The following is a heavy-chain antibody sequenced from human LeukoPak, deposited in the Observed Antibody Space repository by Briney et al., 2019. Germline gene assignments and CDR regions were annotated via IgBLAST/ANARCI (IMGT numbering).Heavy chain of an antibody. D-gene: IGHD6-19*01. CDR3: ARRRSEEFDFDC. CDR2: ISDYNGNT. V-gene: IGHV1-18*01. CDR1: GYIFSTYG. J-gene: IGHJ4*02. Sequence: ASVKVSCTAAGYIFSTYGISWVRQAPGQGREWMGCISDYNGNTNYAQKLQGRVTMTTDTSTSTAYMELRSLKSDDTAVYYCARRRSEEFDFDCWGQGTLVTVSS.